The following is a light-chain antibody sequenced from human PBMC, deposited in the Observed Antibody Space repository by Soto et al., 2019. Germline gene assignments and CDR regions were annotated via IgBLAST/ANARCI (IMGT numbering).Light chain of an antibody. V-gene: IGKV3-11*01. Sequence: EIGLTQSPATLSLSTGETATLSCRASQSVSGYIGWYQQKPGQAPRLLIYGASNRATGIPDRFSGSGSGTDFTLTISRLEPEDFAVYYCQQRSNWPPVTFGGGTKVDIK. J-gene: IGKJ4*01. CDR2: GAS. CDR1: QSVSGY. CDR3: QQRSNWPPVT.